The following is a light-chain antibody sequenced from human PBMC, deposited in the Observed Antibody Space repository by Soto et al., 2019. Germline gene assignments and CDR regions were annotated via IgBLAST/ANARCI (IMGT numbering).Light chain of an antibody. CDR3: QQYYDTPFT. CDR1: QNVLYSSNNKNY. Sequence: DIVMTQSPDSLAVSLGERATINCKSSQNVLYSSNNKNYLAWYQQKPGQPPKLLIYWASTRESGVPDRFSGSGSGTDFTLTISSLQAEDVAVYYCQQYYDTPFTFGPGTKVEIK. J-gene: IGKJ3*01. CDR2: WAS. V-gene: IGKV4-1*01.